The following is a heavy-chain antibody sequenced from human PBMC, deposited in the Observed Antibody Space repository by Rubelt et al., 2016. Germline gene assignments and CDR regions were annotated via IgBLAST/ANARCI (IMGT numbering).Heavy chain of an antibody. CDR1: GGSFSGYY. J-gene: IGHJ4*02. CDR2: INHSGST. Sequence: QVQLQQWGAGLLKPSETLSLTCAVYGGSFSGYYWRWIRQPPGKGLEWIGEINHSGSTNYNPSLKSRVTISVDTSKNQFSLQLSSVTAAATAVYYCARGGMGGSTGYFVYWGQGTLVTVSS. D-gene: IGHD1-26*01. CDR3: ARGGMGGSTGYFVY. V-gene: IGHV4-34*02.